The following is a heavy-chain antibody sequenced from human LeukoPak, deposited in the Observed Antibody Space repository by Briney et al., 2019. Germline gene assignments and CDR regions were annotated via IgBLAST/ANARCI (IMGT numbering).Heavy chain of an antibody. CDR1: GFTFSSYW. D-gene: IGHD5-12*01. V-gene: IGHV3-7*01. J-gene: IGHJ4*02. CDR2: IKQDGSEK. CDR3: ARAGPGYSGYDAYYFDY. Sequence: GGSLRLSCAASGFTFSSYWMSWVRQAPGKGLEWVANIKQDGSEKYYVDSVKGRFTISRDNAKNSLYLQMNSLRAEDTAVYYCARAGPGYSGYDAYYFDYWGQGPLVSVSS.